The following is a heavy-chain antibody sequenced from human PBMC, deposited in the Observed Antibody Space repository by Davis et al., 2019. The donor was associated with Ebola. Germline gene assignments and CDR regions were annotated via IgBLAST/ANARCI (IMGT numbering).Heavy chain of an antibody. Sequence: ASVKVSCKASGDTFIGYYLHWVRQAPGQGPEWMGWINPNSGGAKYAQNFQGRVTMTRDTSITTSYMDLSRLRSDDTAVYYCARENYHDSSGYYYSVYWGQGTLVTVSS. D-gene: IGHD3-22*01. CDR2: INPNSGGA. J-gene: IGHJ4*02. CDR1: GDTFIGYY. V-gene: IGHV1-2*02. CDR3: ARENYHDSSGYYYSVY.